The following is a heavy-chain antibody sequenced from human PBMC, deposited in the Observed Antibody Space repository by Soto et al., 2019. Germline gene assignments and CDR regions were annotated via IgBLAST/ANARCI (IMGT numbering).Heavy chain of an antibody. D-gene: IGHD5-18*01. CDR3: GRVRVDKAEGWFDP. CDR1: GYSFTTYW. Sequence: LKISCKASGYSFTTYWITWVRQMPGKGLEWMGRIDPSDSYANYSPSFQGHVTISADKSINTAYLQWSSLKASDTAIYYCGRVRVDKAEGWFDPWGQGTLVTVSS. V-gene: IGHV5-10-1*01. CDR2: IDPSDSYA. J-gene: IGHJ5*02.